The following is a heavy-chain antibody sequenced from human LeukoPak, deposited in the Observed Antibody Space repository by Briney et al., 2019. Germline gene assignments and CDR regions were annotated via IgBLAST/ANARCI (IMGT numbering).Heavy chain of an antibody. CDR3: ARPRGKGYYDY. J-gene: IGHJ4*02. CDR1: GGSISSGGYY. V-gene: IGHV4-61*02. CDR2: IYTSGST. D-gene: IGHD3-22*01. Sequence: SETLSLTCTVSGGSISSGGYYWSWIRQPAGKGLEWIGRIYTSGSTNYNPSLKSRVTISVDTSKNQFSLKLSSVTAADTAVYYCARPRGKGYYDYWGQGTLVTVSS.